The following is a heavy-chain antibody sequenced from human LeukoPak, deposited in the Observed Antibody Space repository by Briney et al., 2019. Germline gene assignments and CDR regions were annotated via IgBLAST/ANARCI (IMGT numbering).Heavy chain of an antibody. CDR1: GYTFTGYN. D-gene: IGHD6-19*01. V-gene: IGHV1-2*02. CDR2: INPNSGGT. CDR3: SRVGAGNWFDP. J-gene: IGHJ5*02. Sequence: ASVTVSCKASGYTFTGYNMHWVRQAPGQGLERMGWINPNSGGTNYAQKFQGRGTMTRDTSITTAYMELRSLRSDDTAVYYCSRVGAGNWFDPWGQGTLVTVSS.